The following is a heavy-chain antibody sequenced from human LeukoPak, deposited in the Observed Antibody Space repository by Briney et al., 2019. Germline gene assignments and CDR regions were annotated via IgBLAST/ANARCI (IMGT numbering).Heavy chain of an antibody. Sequence: SETLSLTCNVSGGSISGYHWSWIRQPPGKGLEWLGYIYYSGSSNYNPSLKSRVTISADTSKNQFSLKLSSVTAADTAVYYCARVYGGTTALDYWGQGTLVTVSS. CDR2: IYYSGSS. CDR1: GGSISGYH. V-gene: IGHV4-59*01. CDR3: ARVYGGTTALDY. J-gene: IGHJ4*02. D-gene: IGHD4-23*01.